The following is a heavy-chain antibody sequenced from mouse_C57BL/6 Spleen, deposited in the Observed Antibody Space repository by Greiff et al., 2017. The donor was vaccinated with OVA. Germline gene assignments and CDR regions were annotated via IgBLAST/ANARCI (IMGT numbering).Heavy chain of an antibody. D-gene: IGHD2-3*01. V-gene: IGHV5-4*01. CDR1: GFTFSSYA. CDR2: ISDGGSYT. Sequence: EVQVVESGGGLVKPGGSLKLSCAASGFTFSSYAMSWVRQTPEKRLEWVATISDGGSYTYYPDNVKGRFTISRDNAKNNLYLQMSHLKSEDTAMYYCARGGDGYWGYWGQGTTLTVSS. CDR3: ARGGDGYWGY. J-gene: IGHJ2*01.